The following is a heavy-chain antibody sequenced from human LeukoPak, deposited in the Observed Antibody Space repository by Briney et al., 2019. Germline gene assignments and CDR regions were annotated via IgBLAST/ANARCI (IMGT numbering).Heavy chain of an antibody. CDR1: GGSFSSSSYY. D-gene: IGHD6-19*01. CDR3: ARSSGWYDWSY. CDR2: IYYGGST. J-gene: IGHJ4*02. Sequence: SETLSLTCTVSGGSFSSSSYYWGWIRQPPGQGLEWIGSIYYGGSTYYNPSLKSRVTISVDTSKNQFSLKLSSVTAADTAVYYCARSSGWYDWSYWGQGTLVTVSS. V-gene: IGHV4-39*07.